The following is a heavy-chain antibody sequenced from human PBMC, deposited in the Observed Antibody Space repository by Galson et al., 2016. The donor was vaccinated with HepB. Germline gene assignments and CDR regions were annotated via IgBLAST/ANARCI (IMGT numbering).Heavy chain of an antibody. J-gene: IGHJ1*01. CDR1: GGSISSGDYY. CDR3: ARHGSRVVSGYYYDPYCHY. V-gene: IGHV4-39*01. Sequence: SETLSLTCTVSGGSISSGDYYGGWIRQPPGKGLEWIGNIYYSGTTYYNPSLKSRVTISVDTSKNQFSLKLSSVTAADTAVYYCARHGSRVVSGYYYDPYCHYWGQGTLVTVSS. CDR2: IYYSGTT. D-gene: IGHD3-22*01.